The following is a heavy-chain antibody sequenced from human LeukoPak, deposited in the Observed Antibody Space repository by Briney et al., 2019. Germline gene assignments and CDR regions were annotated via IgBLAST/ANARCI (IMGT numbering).Heavy chain of an antibody. Sequence: GGSLRLSCAASRFTFNSYAMSWVRQAPGKGLEWVSVIGGSNGITFYVGSVKGRFTISRDNSKDTLYLQMNSLRAEDTAVYYCASFEPVAGGPIDYWGQGTLVTVSS. CDR3: ASFEPVAGGPIDY. V-gene: IGHV3-23*01. CDR1: RFTFNSYA. D-gene: IGHD1-26*01. CDR2: IGGSNGIT. J-gene: IGHJ4*02.